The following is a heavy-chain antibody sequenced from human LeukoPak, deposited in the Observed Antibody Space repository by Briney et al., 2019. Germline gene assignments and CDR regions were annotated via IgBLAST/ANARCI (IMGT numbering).Heavy chain of an antibody. CDR2: ISYDGSNK. D-gene: IGHD3-16*01. V-gene: IGHV3-30*04. Sequence: GGSLRLSCAASGFTFSSYAMHWVRQAPGKGLEWVAVISYDGSNKYYADSVKGQFTISRDNSKNTLYLQMNSLRAEDTAVYYCARDYTGDFDYWGQGTLVTVSS. CDR1: GFTFSSYA. CDR3: ARDYTGDFDY. J-gene: IGHJ4*02.